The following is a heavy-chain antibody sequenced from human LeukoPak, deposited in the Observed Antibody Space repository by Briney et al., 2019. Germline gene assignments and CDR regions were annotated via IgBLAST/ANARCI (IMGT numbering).Heavy chain of an antibody. Sequence: GGSLRLSCAASGFTFSAYTMNWVRQAPGKGLEWVSSISSSSSYIYYADSVKGRFTISRDNAKNSLYLQMNSLRAEDTAVYYCARVFRGDYFDYWGQGTLVTVSS. V-gene: IGHV3-21*01. CDR2: ISSSSSYI. J-gene: IGHJ4*02. CDR3: ARVFRGDYFDY. D-gene: IGHD1-26*01. CDR1: GFTFSAYT.